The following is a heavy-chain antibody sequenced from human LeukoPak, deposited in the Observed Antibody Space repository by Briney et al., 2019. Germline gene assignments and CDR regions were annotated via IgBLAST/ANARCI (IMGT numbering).Heavy chain of an antibody. J-gene: IGHJ6*02. D-gene: IGHD3-22*01. V-gene: IGHV4-59*01. CDR2: IYYSGST. Sequence: PSETLSLTCTVSGGSISSYYWSWIRQPPGKGLEWIGYIYYSGSTNYNPSLKSRVTISVDTSKNQFSLKLSSVTAADTAVYYCAKGVKKRYYGMDVWGQGTTVTVSS. CDR1: GGSISSYY. CDR3: AKGVKKRYYGMDV.